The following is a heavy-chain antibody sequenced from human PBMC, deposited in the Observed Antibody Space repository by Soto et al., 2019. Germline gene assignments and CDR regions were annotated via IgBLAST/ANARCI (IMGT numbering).Heavy chain of an antibody. V-gene: IGHV2-5*02. J-gene: IGHJ4*02. D-gene: IGHD3-3*02. Sequence: QITLKESGPTLVKPTQTLTLTCSFSGFSLTNSGVGVGWIRQPPGKALEWLAFIYWDDEKHYRPSLQSRLTDTRDPAKDQVVLTITTLDPGDPATYYCAHTRSITFYGGGGDFDYWGQGTLVIVSS. CDR2: IYWDDEK. CDR1: GFSLTNSGVG. CDR3: AHTRSITFYGGGGDFDY.